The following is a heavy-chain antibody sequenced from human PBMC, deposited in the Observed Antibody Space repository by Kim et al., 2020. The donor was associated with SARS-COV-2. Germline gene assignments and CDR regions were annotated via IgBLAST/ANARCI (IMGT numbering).Heavy chain of an antibody. CDR2: ISSSSSYI. J-gene: IGHJ4*02. V-gene: IGHV3-21*01. CDR1: GFTFSSYS. D-gene: IGHD2-2*01. Sequence: GGSLRLSCAASGFTFSSYSMNWVRQAPGKGLEWVSSISSSSSYIYYADSVKGRFTISRDNAKNSLYLQMNSLRAEDTAVYYCARVHCSSTSCSIRGEFDYWGQGTLVTVSS. CDR3: ARVHCSSTSCSIRGEFDY.